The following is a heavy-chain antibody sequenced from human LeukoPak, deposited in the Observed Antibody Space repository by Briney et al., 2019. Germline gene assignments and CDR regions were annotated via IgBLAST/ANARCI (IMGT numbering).Heavy chain of an antibody. CDR3: ARHSRKLVAEVMDY. J-gene: IGHJ4*02. CDR2: IHYSGST. Sequence: SETLSLTCTVSGGSITVYYGRCLRQPPGKELEWIAYIHYSGSTNYNPSLKSRVTISVDTSKNQFSLKLSSVTAADTALYYCARHSRKLVAEVMDYWGQGTLVTVSS. CDR1: GGSITVYY. D-gene: IGHD5-12*01. V-gene: IGHV4-59*08.